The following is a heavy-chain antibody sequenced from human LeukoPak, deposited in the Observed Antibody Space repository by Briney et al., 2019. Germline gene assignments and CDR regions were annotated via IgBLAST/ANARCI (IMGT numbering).Heavy chain of an antibody. CDR3: AKAPGPSVVVTAISDY. CDR2: ISGSGGST. CDR1: GFTFSSYA. Sequence: GGSLRLSCAASGFTFSSYAMSWDRQAPGKGLEWVSAISGSGGSTYYADSVKGRFTISRDNSKNTLYLQMNSLRAEDTAVYYCAKAPGPSVVVTAISDYWGQGTLVTVSS. J-gene: IGHJ4*02. D-gene: IGHD2-21*02. V-gene: IGHV3-23*01.